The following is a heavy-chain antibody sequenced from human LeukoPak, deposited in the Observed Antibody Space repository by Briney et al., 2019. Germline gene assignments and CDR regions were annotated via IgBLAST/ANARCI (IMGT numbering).Heavy chain of an antibody. CDR2: IKQDGSEK. CDR1: EFTFSSYW. V-gene: IGHV3-7*01. D-gene: IGHD3-10*01. Sequence: PGGSLRLSCAASEFTFSSYWMSWVRQAPGKGLEWVANIKQDGSEKSYVDSVKGRFTISRDNAKNSLYLQMNSLRAEDTAVYYCATYNGKVRGVTIYYYYYMDVWGKGTTVTISS. J-gene: IGHJ6*03. CDR3: ATYNGKVRGVTIYYYYYMDV.